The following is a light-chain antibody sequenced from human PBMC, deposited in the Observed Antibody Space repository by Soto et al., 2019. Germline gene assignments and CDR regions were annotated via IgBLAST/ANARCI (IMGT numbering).Light chain of an antibody. CDR1: SSDIGGYNY. V-gene: IGLV2-14*01. J-gene: IGLJ1*01. CDR3: SSYTSRSTLYV. Sequence: QSVLTQPASVSGSPGQLITVSCTGTSSDIGGYNYVSWYQQHPGKAPKLMVYEVTNRPSGVSDRFSGSKSGNTASLTISGLQADDEGYYYCSSYTSRSTLYVFGTGTKVTVL. CDR2: EVT.